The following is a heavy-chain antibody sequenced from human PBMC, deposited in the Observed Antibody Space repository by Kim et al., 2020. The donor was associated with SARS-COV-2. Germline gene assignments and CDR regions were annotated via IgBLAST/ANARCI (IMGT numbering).Heavy chain of an antibody. CDR3: ARDPGYYYGSGSPQDY. Sequence: SPKSRVTISVDTSKNQFSLKLSSVTAADTAVYYCARDPGYYYGSGSPQDYWGQGTLVTVSS. D-gene: IGHD3-10*01. J-gene: IGHJ4*02. V-gene: IGHV4-61*02.